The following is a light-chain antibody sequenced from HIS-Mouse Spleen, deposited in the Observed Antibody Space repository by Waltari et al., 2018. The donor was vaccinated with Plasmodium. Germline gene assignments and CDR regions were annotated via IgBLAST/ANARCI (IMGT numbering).Light chain of an antibody. V-gene: IGLV3-1*01. CDR3: QAWDISTVV. J-gene: IGLJ2*01. CDR2: QDS. CDR1: KLGYKY. Sequence: SYELTQPPSVSVSPGQTASITCSGDKLGYKYACWYQQKPGQSPVLVIYQDSKRPSGIPERFSGSNSGNTATLTISGTQAMDEADYYCQAWDISTVVFGGGTKLTVL.